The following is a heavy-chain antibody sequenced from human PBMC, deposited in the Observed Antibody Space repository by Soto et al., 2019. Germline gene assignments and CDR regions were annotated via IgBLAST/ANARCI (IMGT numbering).Heavy chain of an antibody. CDR1: GFTFSSYA. J-gene: IGHJ4*02. D-gene: IGHD6-19*01. CDR3: AKDPGGARTGYSSGCFDY. Sequence: GGSLRLSCAASGFTFSSYAMSWVRQAPGKGLEWVSAISGSGGSTYYADSVKGRFTISRDNSKNTLYLQMNSLRAEDTAVYYCAKDPGGARTGYSSGCFDYWGQGTLVTVSS. CDR2: ISGSGGST. V-gene: IGHV3-23*01.